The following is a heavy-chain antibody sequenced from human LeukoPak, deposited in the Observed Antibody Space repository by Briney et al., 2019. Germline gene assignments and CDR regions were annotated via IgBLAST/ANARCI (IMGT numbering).Heavy chain of an antibody. V-gene: IGHV5-51*01. J-gene: IGHJ4*02. Sequence: GESLQISCEASGYISTNYWSCWARQMPGQGLEWMGIIHPGDSDTRYSPSFQGQVTISVDKSVTTAYLQWSSLNASDTAMYFGAGIPHRYFHFWGQGTLVTVSS. CDR3: AGIPHRYFHF. D-gene: IGHD1-1*01. CDR1: GYISTNYW. CDR2: IHPGDSDT.